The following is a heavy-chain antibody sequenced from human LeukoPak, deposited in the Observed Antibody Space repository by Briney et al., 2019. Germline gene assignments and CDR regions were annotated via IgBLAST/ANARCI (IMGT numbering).Heavy chain of an antibody. CDR1: GFTVSSNY. D-gene: IGHD3-3*01. J-gene: IGHJ6*02. V-gene: IGHV3-53*01. CDR3: ARASDFWSGYLDYYYGMDV. Sequence: GGSLRFSCAASGFTVSSNYMSWVRQAPGKGLEWVSVIHSGGSTYYADSVKGRFTISRDNSKNTLYLQMNSLRAEDTAVYYCARASDFWSGYLDYYYGMDVWGQGTTVTVSS. CDR2: IHSGGST.